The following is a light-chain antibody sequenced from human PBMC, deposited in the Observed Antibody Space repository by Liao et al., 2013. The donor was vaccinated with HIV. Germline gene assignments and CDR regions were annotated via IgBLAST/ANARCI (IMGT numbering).Light chain of an antibody. CDR3: QAWDSSTMV. Sequence: SYELTQPPSVSVSPGQTVSITCSGDKLGDKYICWYQQKPGQYPVLVIYQDNKRPSGIPERFSGSNSGNTATLTISGTQAMDEADYYCQAWDSSTMVFGGGTKLTVL. V-gene: IGLV3-1*01. CDR2: QDN. J-gene: IGLJ2*01. CDR1: KLGDKY.